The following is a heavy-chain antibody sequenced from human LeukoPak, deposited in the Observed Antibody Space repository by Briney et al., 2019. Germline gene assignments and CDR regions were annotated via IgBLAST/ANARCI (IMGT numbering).Heavy chain of an antibody. V-gene: IGHV4-39*01. Sequence: PSETLSLTCTVSGDSTSSTLYFWGWIRQPPGKGLEWIGHIYYTGTTYHNPSLKSRATISVDTSKNQFSLKLNSVTAADTATYYCARRVTYGNTFDSWGQGTLVTVSS. D-gene: IGHD5-24*01. CDR2: IYYTGTT. J-gene: IGHJ4*02. CDR3: ARRVTYGNTFDS. CDR1: GDSTSSTLYF.